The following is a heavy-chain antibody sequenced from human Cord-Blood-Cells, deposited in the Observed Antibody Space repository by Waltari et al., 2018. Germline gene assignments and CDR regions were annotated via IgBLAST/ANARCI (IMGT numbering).Heavy chain of an antibody. CDR3: ARGLRPSHCGGDYYYYYGMDV. V-gene: IGHV4-34*01. J-gene: IGHJ6*02. Sequence: QVQLQQWGAGLLKPSETLSLTCAVYGGSFSGYYWSWIRQPPGKGLEWIGEINHSGSTNQNPPLKSRVTRSVDTSKNQFSLRLSSVTAADTAVYYCARGLRPSHCGGDYYYYYGMDVWGQGTTVTVSS. CDR1: GGSFSGYY. CDR2: INHSGST. D-gene: IGHD2-21*02.